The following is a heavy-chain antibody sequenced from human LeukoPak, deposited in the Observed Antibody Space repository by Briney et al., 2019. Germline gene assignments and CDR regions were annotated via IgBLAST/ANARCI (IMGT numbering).Heavy chain of an antibody. D-gene: IGHD3-22*01. CDR2: ISGSGGST. V-gene: IGHV3-23*01. Sequence: PGGSLRLSCAASGFTFSSYAMNWVRQAPGKGLEWVSVISGSGGSTYYADSVKGRFTISRDNSKNTLYLQMDSLRAEDTAVYYCAKVDRQSDSSGHYGENDAFDLWGQGTMVTVSS. J-gene: IGHJ3*01. CDR1: GFTFSSYA. CDR3: AKVDRQSDSSGHYGENDAFDL.